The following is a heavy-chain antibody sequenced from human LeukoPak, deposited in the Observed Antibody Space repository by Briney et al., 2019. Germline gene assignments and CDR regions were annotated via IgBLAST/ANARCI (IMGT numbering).Heavy chain of an antibody. CDR2: IWRSAHT. D-gene: IGHD2-2*01. J-gene: IGHJ4*02. CDR1: SGSISSSDW. V-gene: IGHV4-4*02. Sequence: SGTLSLTCAVSSGSISSSDWWSWVRQPPGRGLEWIGNIWRSAHTNYKPSLKSRVTMSLDKSKNQFSLELSSVTAADTAVYYCARDPHCSSTNCPFDFWGQGTLVIVSS. CDR3: ARDPHCSSTNCPFDF.